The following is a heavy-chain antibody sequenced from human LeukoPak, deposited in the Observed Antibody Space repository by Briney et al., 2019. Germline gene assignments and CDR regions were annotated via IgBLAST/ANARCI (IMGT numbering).Heavy chain of an antibody. CDR1: GFTVSSNY. CDR3: AREGDTMVRGAFDI. Sequence: PGGALRLSCAASGFTVSSNYMSWVRQAPGKGLEWVELIWYDGSNKHYADSVKGRSTISRDNSKNTLYLQMNSLRAEDTAVYYCAREGDTMVRGAFDIWGQGTMVTVSS. CDR2: IWYDGSNK. D-gene: IGHD3-10*01. J-gene: IGHJ3*02. V-gene: IGHV3-33*08.